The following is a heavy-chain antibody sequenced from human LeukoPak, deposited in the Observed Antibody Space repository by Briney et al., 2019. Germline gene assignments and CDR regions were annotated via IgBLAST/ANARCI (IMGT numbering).Heavy chain of an antibody. CDR2: ISSSSSYI. CDR1: GFTFRSYS. D-gene: IGHD3-9*01. V-gene: IGHV3-21*01. J-gene: IGHJ4*02. Sequence: GGSLRLSCAASGFTFRSYSMNWVRQAPGKGLEWVSSISSSSSYIHYADSVKGRFTISRDSAKNSQYLQMNSLRAEDTAVYYCARDILTSIDYWGQGTLVTVSS. CDR3: ARDILTSIDY.